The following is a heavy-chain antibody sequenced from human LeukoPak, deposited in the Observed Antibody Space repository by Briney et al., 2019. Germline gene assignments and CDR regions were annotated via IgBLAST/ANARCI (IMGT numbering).Heavy chain of an antibody. Sequence: SGTLSLTCAVSGGSITSGNWWTWVRQPPGKGLEWIGEVYHSGATNYNPSLKTRVTISVDKSKNEFSLALTSLNAADTAVNYCARGVPAAGAKWFDPWGQGSLVTVSS. CDR1: GGSITSGNW. CDR2: VYHSGAT. J-gene: IGHJ5*02. V-gene: IGHV4-4*02. CDR3: ARGVPAAGAKWFDP. D-gene: IGHD6-13*01.